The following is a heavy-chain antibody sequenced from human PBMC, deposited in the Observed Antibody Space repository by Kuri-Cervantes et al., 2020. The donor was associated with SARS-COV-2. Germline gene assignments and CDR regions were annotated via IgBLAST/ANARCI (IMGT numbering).Heavy chain of an antibody. CDR1: GGSISSSSYY. D-gene: IGHD3-3*01. Sequence: GSLRLSYTVSGGSISSSSYYWGWIRQPPGKGLEWIGSIYYSGSTYYNPSFKSRVTISVDTSKNQFSLKLSSVTAADTAVYYCARQMMSSITIFGVVITRNWFDPWGQGTLVTVSS. CDR2: IYYSGST. CDR3: ARQMMSSITIFGVVITRNWFDP. V-gene: IGHV4-39*01. J-gene: IGHJ5*02.